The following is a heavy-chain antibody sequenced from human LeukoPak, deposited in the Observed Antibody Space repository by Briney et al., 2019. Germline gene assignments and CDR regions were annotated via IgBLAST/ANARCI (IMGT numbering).Heavy chain of an antibody. CDR3: ARGYGRDY. Sequence: GGSLRLSCAASGFTFSSYVLSWVRQAPGKGLEWVSVIYSGGSTYYADSVKGRFTISRDNSKNTLYLQMNSLRAEDTAVYYCARGYGRDYWGQGTLVTVSS. D-gene: IGHD5-18*01. CDR1: GFTFSSYV. J-gene: IGHJ4*02. V-gene: IGHV3-66*01. CDR2: IYSGGST.